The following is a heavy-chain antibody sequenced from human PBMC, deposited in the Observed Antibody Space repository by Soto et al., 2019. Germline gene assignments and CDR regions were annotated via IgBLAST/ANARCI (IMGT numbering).Heavy chain of an antibody. CDR1: GFTFSSYA. CDR2: ISGSGGST. J-gene: IGHJ4*02. V-gene: IGHV3-23*01. CDR3: AKDVLDRIAARPYDFDY. Sequence: EVQLLESGGGLVQPGGSLRLSCAASGFTFSSYAMSWVRQAPGKGLEWVSAISGSGGSTYYADSVKGRFTISRDNSKNTLYLQMNSLRAEDTAVYYCAKDVLDRIAARPYDFDYWGQGTLVTVSS. D-gene: IGHD6-6*01.